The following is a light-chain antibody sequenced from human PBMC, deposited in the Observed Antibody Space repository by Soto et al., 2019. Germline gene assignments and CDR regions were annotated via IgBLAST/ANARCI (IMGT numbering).Light chain of an antibody. J-gene: IGLJ2*01. CDR3: SSYTATNVV. CDR1: SSDVGDYNY. Sequence: QSALTQPASVSGSPGQSISISCTGTSSDVGDYNYVSWYQQHPDKAPKLMIYDVSDRPSGVSDRCSGSKSGSSASLTISGLQAEDEADYYCSSYTATNVVFGGGTKVTVL. V-gene: IGLV2-14*03. CDR2: DVS.